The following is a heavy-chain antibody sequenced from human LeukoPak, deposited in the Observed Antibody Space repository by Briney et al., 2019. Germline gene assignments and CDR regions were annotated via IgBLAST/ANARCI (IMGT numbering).Heavy chain of an antibody. J-gene: IGHJ4*02. CDR1: GFTFSDYY. CDR2: ISSSGSTI. D-gene: IGHD3-22*01. V-gene: IGHV3-11*01. Sequence: TGGSLRLSCAASGFTFSDYYMSWIRQAPGKGLEWVSYISSSGSTIYYADSVKGRFTISRDNAKNSLHLQMNSLRAEDTAVYYCAREFRYYDSSDFIDYWGQGTLVTVSS. CDR3: AREFRYYDSSDFIDY.